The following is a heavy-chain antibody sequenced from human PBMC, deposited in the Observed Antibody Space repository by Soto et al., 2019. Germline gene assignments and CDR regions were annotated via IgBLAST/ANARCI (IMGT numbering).Heavy chain of an antibody. V-gene: IGHV1-18*01. CDR2: ISAYNGNT. D-gene: IGHD2-15*01. J-gene: IGHJ5*02. Sequence: ASVKVSCKASGYTFTRYGISWVRQAPGQGLEWMRRISAYNGNTNYAQKLQGRVTMTTDTSTSTAYMELRSLRSDDTAVYYCARVSFIYCSGGSCHYRWFDPWGQGTLVTVSS. CDR3: ARVSFIYCSGGSCHYRWFDP. CDR1: GYTFTRYG.